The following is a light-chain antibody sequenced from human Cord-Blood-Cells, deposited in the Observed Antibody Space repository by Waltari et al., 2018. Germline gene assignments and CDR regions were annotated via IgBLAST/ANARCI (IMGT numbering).Light chain of an antibody. V-gene: IGLV2-14*01. CDR2: DVS. J-gene: IGLJ2*01. Sequence: QSALTQPAPVSGSPGQSITISCTGTSSNVGGYNYVSLYQQHPGKAPKPMIYDVSNRPSGVSNRFSGSKSGNTASLTISGLQAEDEADYYCSSYTSSSTPVVFGGGTKLTVL. CDR1: SSNVGGYNY. CDR3: SSYTSSSTPVV.